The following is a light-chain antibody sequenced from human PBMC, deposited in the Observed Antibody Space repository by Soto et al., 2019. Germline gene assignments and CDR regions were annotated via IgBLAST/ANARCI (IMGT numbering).Light chain of an antibody. CDR1: SSDVGGYSY. Sequence: QSALTQPASVSGSPGQSITISSTGSSSDVGGYSYVSWYQHHPGKAPKLMIYDVDNRPSGVSNRFSGSKSGNTASLTISGLQAEDEADYYCSSYTSSSTYVLFGGGTKVTVL. CDR2: DVD. V-gene: IGLV2-14*03. CDR3: SSYTSSSTYVL. J-gene: IGLJ2*01.